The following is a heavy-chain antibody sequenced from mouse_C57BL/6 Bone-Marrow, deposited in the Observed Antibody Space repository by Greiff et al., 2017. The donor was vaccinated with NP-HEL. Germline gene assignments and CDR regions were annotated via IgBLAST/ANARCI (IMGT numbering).Heavy chain of an antibody. J-gene: IGHJ3*01. Sequence: EVKLVESGGGLVKPGGSLKLSCAASGFTFSSYAMSWVRQTPEKRLEWVATISDGGSYTYYPDNVKGRFTISRDNAKNNLYLQMSHLKSEDTAMYYCARDYYGSRERFAYWGQGTLVTVSA. V-gene: IGHV5-4*01. CDR3: ARDYYGSRERFAY. D-gene: IGHD1-1*01. CDR1: GFTFSSYA. CDR2: ISDGGSYT.